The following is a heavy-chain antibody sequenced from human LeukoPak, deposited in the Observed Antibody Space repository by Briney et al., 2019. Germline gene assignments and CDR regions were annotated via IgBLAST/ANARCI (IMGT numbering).Heavy chain of an antibody. J-gene: IGHJ3*02. V-gene: IGHV4-59*08. CDR2: IYYSGST. D-gene: IGHD7-27*01. Sequence: SETLPLTCAVSGGSISSYYWSWIRQPPGKGLEWIGYIYYSGSTNYNPSLKSRVTISVDTSKNQFSLKLSSVTAADTAVYYCARHSPITGDNDAFDIWGQGTMVTVSS. CDR3: ARHSPITGDNDAFDI. CDR1: GGSISSYY.